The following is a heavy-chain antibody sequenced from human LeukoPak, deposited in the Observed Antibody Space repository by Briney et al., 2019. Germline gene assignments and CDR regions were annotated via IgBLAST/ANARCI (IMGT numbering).Heavy chain of an antibody. J-gene: IGHJ3*02. CDR2: ISGSGGST. V-gene: IGHV3-23*01. Sequence: GGSLRLSYAASGFTFSSYAMSWVRQAPGKGLEWVSAISGSGGSTYYADSVKGRFTISRDNSKNTLYLQMNSLRAEDTAVYYCSSKSLRLELVDDAFDIWGQGTMVTVSS. CDR1: GFTFSSYA. D-gene: IGHD1-1*01. CDR3: SSKSLRLELVDDAFDI.